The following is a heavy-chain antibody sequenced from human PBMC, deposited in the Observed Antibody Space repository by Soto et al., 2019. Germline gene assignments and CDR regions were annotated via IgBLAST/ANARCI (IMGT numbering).Heavy chain of an antibody. V-gene: IGHV3-11*01. J-gene: IGHJ4*02. D-gene: IGHD3-10*01. CDR2: ISSGGSSI. Sequence: GGSLRLSCAASGFTFSDYYMTWIRQAPGKWLEWVSYISSGGSSIYYADSVKGRFTISRDNAKNSLYLQMNSLRAEDTAMYYCASLAIGTIIRGAPDFWGQGXLVTVYS. CDR1: GFTFSDYY. CDR3: ASLAIGTIIRGAPDF.